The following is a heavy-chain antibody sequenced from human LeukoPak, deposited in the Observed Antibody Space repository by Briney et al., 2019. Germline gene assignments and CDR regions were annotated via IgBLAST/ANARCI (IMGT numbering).Heavy chain of an antibody. CDR1: GFTFSSYG. CDR2: IWYDGSNK. Sequence: GRSLRLSCAASGFTFSSYGMHWVRQAPGKGLEWVAVIWYDGSNKYYADSVKGRFTISRDNSKNTLYLQMNSLRAEDTAVYYCARDKGRFIDYFDYWGQGTLVTVSS. J-gene: IGHJ4*02. D-gene: IGHD3-10*01. CDR3: ARDKGRFIDYFDY. V-gene: IGHV3-33*01.